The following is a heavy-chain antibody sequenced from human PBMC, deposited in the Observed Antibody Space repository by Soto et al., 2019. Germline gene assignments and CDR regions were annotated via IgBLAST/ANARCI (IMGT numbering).Heavy chain of an antibody. V-gene: IGHV3-66*01. Sequence: EVQLVESGGGLVQPGGSLRLSCAASGFTVSSNYMSWVRQAPGKGLEGVSVIYSGGSTLYADSVKGRFTISRDKSKNTVYLQMIRLSAEDAGVYYCAREIGRGAAQTNYMDVWGKGTTVTVS. D-gene: IGHD6-6*01. CDR2: IYSGGST. J-gene: IGHJ6*03. CDR3: AREIGRGAAQTNYMDV. CDR1: GFTVSSNY.